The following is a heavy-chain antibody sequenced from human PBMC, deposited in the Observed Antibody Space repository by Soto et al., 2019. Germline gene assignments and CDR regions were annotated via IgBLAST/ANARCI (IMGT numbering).Heavy chain of an antibody. CDR2: ISAYNGNT. V-gene: IGHV1-18*01. CDR3: VRDQYYDILTGQYYYGMDV. J-gene: IGHJ6*02. D-gene: IGHD3-9*01. CDR1: GYTFTSYG. Sequence: GASVKVSCKASGYTFTSYGISWVRQAPGQGLEWKGWISAYNGNTNYAHKLQGRVTMTTDTSTSTAYMELRSLRSDDTAVYYCVRDQYYDILTGQYYYGMDVWGQGTTVTVSS.